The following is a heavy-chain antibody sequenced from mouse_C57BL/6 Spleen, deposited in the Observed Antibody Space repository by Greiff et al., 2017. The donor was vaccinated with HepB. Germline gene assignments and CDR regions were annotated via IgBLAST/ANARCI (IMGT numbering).Heavy chain of an antibody. V-gene: IGHV10-1*01. CDR3: VMDYDGMDY. CDR2: IRSKSNNYAT. Sequence: VQLKESGGGLVQPKGSLKLSCAASGFSFNTYAMNWVRQAPGKGLEWVARIRSKSNNYATYYADSVKDRFTISRDDSESMLYLQMNNLKTEDTAMYYCVMDYDGMDYWGQRTSVTVSS. CDR1: GFSFNTYA. J-gene: IGHJ4*01. D-gene: IGHD2-4*01.